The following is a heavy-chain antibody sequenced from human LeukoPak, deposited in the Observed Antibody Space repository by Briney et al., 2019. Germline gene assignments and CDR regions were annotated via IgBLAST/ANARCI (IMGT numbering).Heavy chain of an antibody. CDR2: ISGSGGST. J-gene: IGHJ4*02. CDR1: GFTFSSYA. D-gene: IGHD6-19*01. CDR3: AKDLSFGIAVAGSDY. Sequence: SGGFLRLSCAASGFTFSSYAMSWVRQAPGKGLEWVSAISGSGGSTYYADSVKGRFTISRDNSKNTLYLQMNSLRAEDTAVYYCAKDLSFGIAVAGSDYWGQGTLVTVSS. V-gene: IGHV3-23*01.